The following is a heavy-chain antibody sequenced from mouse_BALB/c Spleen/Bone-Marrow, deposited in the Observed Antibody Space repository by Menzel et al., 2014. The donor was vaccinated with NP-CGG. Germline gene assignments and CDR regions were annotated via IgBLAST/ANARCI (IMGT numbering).Heavy chain of an antibody. V-gene: IGHV2-3*01. CDR3: AKEGRSRSTIITTFAD. CDR2: IWGDGST. Sequence: VQGVESGPGLVAPSQSLSITCTVSGFSLTSYGVSWVRQPPGKGLEWLGVIWGDGSTNYHSALISRLSINKDNSKSQVLLKLNSLQTDDTATYYCAKEGRSRSTIITTFADWGQGTLVTVSA. CDR1: GFSLTSYG. D-gene: IGHD2-12*01. J-gene: IGHJ3*01.